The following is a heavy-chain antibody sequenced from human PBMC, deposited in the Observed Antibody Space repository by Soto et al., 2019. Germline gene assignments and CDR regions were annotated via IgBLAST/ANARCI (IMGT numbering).Heavy chain of an antibody. CDR1: GGSVSSSIYY. D-gene: IGHD4-17*01. J-gene: IGHJ4*02. CDR3: ASQLHGDYVVES. V-gene: IGHV4-39*01. CDR2: IYYSGST. Sequence: SETLSLTSTVSGGSVSSSIYYWGWIRQPPGKGLEWIGSIYYSGSTYYNPSLKSRVTISVDTSKNQFSLKLSSVTAADTAGYYCASQLHGDYVVESWGQETLVT.